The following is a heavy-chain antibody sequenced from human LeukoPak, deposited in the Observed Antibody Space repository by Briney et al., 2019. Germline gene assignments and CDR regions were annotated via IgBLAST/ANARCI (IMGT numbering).Heavy chain of an antibody. V-gene: IGHV3-53*01. J-gene: IGHJ4*02. CDR1: GFTVSSNY. Sequence: GGSLRLSCAASGFTVSSNYMSWVRQAPGKGLEWVSVIYSGGSTYYADSVKGRFTISRDNSKNTLYLQMNSLRAEDTAVYYCARGENDCGDYAIYWGQGTLVTVSS. CDR3: ARGENDCGDYAIY. D-gene: IGHD4-17*01. CDR2: IYSGGST.